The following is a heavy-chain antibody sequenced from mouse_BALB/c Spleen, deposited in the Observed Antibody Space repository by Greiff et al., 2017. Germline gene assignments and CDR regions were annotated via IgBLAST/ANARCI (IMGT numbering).Heavy chain of an antibody. CDR2: ILPGSGST. V-gene: IGHV1-9*01. CDR3: AREKGYDAY. J-gene: IGHJ3*01. Sequence: QVQLKESGAELMKPGASVKISCKATGYTFSSYWIEWVKQRPGHGLEWIGEILPGSGSTNYNEKFKGKATFTADTSSNTAYMQLSSLTSEDSAVYYCAREKGYDAYWGQGTLVTVSA. CDR1: GYTFSSYW. D-gene: IGHD2-2*01.